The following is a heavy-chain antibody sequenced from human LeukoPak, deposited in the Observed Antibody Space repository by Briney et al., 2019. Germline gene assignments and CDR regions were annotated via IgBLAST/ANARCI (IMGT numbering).Heavy chain of an antibody. CDR2: ITGGGRT. CDR1: GFTFNNYA. D-gene: IGHD4-17*01. V-gene: IGHV3-23*01. Sequence: GGSLRLSCAASGFTFNNYAMMWVRQAQGQGLEWVSAITGGGRTYYTDSVKGRFTISRDNSKNTLYLQMNSLRAEDTTLYFCARDPNGDYIGAFDFLGQGTVVTVSS. J-gene: IGHJ3*01. CDR3: ARDPNGDYIGAFDF.